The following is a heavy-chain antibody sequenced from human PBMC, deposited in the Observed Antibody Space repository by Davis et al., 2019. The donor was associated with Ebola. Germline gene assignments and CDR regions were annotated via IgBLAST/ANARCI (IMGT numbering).Heavy chain of an antibody. CDR2: IYSGGST. Sequence: MPSETLSLTCTVSGGSISSTNYFWGWIRQPPGKGLESIGSIYSGGSTYYNPSLKSRVTISVDRSKNQFSLKLSSVTAADTAVYYCARRSNSPFDYWGQGTLVTVSS. J-gene: IGHJ4*02. CDR3: ARRSNSPFDY. CDR1: GGSISSTNYF. D-gene: IGHD6-6*01. V-gene: IGHV4-39*01.